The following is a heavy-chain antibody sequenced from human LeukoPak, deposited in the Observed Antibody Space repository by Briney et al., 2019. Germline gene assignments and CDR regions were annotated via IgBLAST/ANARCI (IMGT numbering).Heavy chain of an antibody. J-gene: IGHJ4*02. Sequence: PGGSLRLSCAASGFNISDYYMGWLRQAPGKGLEWISYISENSRYTNYADSVKGRFTISRDNAKNSLYLQMNSLRVEDTAVYYCASGPQIREPDYWCQGTLVTVSS. CDR3: ASGPQIREPDY. CDR1: GFNISDYY. D-gene: IGHD1-26*01. CDR2: ISENSRYT. V-gene: IGHV3-11*06.